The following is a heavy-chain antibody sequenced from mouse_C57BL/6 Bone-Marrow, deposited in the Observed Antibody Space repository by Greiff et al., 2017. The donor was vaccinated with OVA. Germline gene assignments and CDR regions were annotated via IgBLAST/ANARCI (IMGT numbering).Heavy chain of an antibody. D-gene: IGHD2-10*01. CDR1: GYTFTSYW. J-gene: IGHJ2*01. Sequence: QVQLQQPGAELVKPGASVKLSCKASGYTFTSYWMQWVKQRPGQGLEWIGELDPSASYNNYNQKFKGKATLTVDTSASTAYMQLSSLTSEDSAVYYCARESLLWPYYFDYWGQGTTLTVSS. CDR3: ARESLLWPYYFDY. V-gene: IGHV1-50*01. CDR2: LDPSASYN.